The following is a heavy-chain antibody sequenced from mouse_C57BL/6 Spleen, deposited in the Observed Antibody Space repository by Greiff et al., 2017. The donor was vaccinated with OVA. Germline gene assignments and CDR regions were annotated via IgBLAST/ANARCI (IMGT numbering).Heavy chain of an antibody. D-gene: IGHD4-1*01. CDR2: INPNNGGT. CDR1: GYTFTDYY. V-gene: IGHV1-26*01. Sequence: EVQLQQSGPELVKPGASVKISCKASGYTFTDYYMNWVKQSHGKSLEWIGDINPNNGGTSYNQKFKGKATLTVAKSSSTAYMELRSLTSEDSAVYYGAREGTNWDVNYWGQGTTLTVSS. CDR3: AREGTNWDVNY. J-gene: IGHJ2*01.